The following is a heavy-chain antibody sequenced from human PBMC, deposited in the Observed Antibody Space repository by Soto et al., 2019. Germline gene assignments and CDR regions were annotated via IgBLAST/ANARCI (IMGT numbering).Heavy chain of an antibody. CDR3: ARDEYCSSTSCHRPGWFDP. J-gene: IGHJ5*02. V-gene: IGHV3-33*01. Sequence: GGSLRLSCAASGFTFGSYGMHWVRQAPGKGLEWVAVIWYDGSNKYYADSVKGRFTISRDNSKNTLYLQMNSLRAEDTAVYYCARDEYCSSTSCHRPGWFDPWGQGTLVTVSS. CDR1: GFTFGSYG. D-gene: IGHD2-2*01. CDR2: IWYDGSNK.